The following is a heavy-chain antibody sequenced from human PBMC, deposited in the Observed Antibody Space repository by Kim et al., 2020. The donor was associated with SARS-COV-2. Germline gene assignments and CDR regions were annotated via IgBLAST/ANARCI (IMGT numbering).Heavy chain of an antibody. CDR3: VRGFDY. J-gene: IGHJ4*02. Sequence: YYSSSTSYNPSLESQVTISVDTSKNQFSLKLSSVTAADTAVYYCVRGFDYWGQGTLVTVSS. CDR2: YYSSST. V-gene: IGHV4-59*09.